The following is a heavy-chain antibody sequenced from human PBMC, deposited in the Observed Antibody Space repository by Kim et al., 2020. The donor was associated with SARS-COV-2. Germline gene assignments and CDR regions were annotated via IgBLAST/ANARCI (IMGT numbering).Heavy chain of an antibody. V-gene: IGHV1-69*04. Sequence: SVKVSCKASGGTFSSYAISWVRQAPGQGLEWMGRIIPILGIANYAQKFQGRVTITADKSTSTAYMELSSLRSEDTAVYYCARPRGNSWSFDYWGQGTLVTVSS. CDR1: GGTFSSYA. CDR3: ARPRGNSWSFDY. D-gene: IGHD6-13*01. J-gene: IGHJ4*02. CDR2: IIPILGIA.